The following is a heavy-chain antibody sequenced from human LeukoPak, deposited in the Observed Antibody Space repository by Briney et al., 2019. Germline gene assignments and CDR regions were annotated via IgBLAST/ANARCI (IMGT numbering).Heavy chain of an antibody. CDR2: ISGSGGST. D-gene: IGHD2-2*02. J-gene: IGHJ6*03. CDR1: GFTFSSYS. V-gene: IGHV3-23*01. Sequence: GGSLRLSCAASGFTFSSYSMSWVRQAPGKGLEWVSAISGSGGSTYYADSVKGRFTISRDDSKNSLYLQMNSLKTEDTAVYYCVRLTLDTVYPYYYYMDVWGKGTTVTVSS. CDR3: VRLTLDTVYPYYYYMDV.